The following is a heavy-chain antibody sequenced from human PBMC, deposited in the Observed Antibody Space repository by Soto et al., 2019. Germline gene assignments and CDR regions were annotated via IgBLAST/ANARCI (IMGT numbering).Heavy chain of an antibody. CDR3: ARDYYDSSGRPTIDY. J-gene: IGHJ4*02. V-gene: IGHV4-34*01. D-gene: IGHD3-22*01. CDR1: GGSFSGYY. CDR2: INHSGST. Sequence: QVQLQQWGAGLLKPSETLSLACAVYGGSFSGYYWSWIRQPPGKGLEWIGEINHSGSTNYNPSLTSRLTISVDTSKTKSSLRLSSVTAADTAVYSCARDYYDSSGRPTIDYWGQGTLVTVSS.